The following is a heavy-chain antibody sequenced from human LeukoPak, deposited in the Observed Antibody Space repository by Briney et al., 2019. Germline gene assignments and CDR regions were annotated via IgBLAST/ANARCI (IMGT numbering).Heavy chain of an antibody. CDR3: ARERWLQLQSVIDY. D-gene: IGHD5-24*01. CDR1: EFTISRYW. J-gene: IGHJ4*02. V-gene: IGHV3-74*01. CDR2: INNDGSIT. Sequence: GGSLRLSCAASEFTISRYWMHWVRQAPGKGLVWVSNINNDGSITTYADSVKGRFTISRDNVKNTLFLQMNSLGAEDTALYYCARERWLQLQSVIDYWGQGTLVTVSS.